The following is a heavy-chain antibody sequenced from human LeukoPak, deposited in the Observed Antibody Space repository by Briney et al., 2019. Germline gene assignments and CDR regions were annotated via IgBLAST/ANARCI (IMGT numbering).Heavy chain of an antibody. CDR1: GFTFSSYS. CDR3: ARRGYSGYDSYFTDY. V-gene: IGHV3-21*01. CDR2: ISSSSSYI. D-gene: IGHD5-12*01. J-gene: IGHJ4*02. Sequence: GGSLRLSCAASGFTFSSYSMNWVRQAPGKGLEWVSSISSSSSYIYYADSVKGRFTISRDNAKNSLYLQMNSLRAEDTAVYYCARRGYSGYDSYFTDYWGQGTLVTGSS.